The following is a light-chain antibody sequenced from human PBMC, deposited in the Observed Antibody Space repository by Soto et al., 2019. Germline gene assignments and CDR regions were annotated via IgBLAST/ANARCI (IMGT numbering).Light chain of an antibody. CDR1: QSVSSNY. V-gene: IGKV3-20*01. CDR2: GAS. J-gene: IGKJ1*01. Sequence: ENVLTQSPGTLSLSPGERATVSCRASQSVSSNYLAWYQQKPGQAPRLLIYGASSRATGIPDRFSGSGSGTDFTLTISRLQPEDYAVYYCQQYGSSKTFGQGTKVEIK. CDR3: QQYGSSKT.